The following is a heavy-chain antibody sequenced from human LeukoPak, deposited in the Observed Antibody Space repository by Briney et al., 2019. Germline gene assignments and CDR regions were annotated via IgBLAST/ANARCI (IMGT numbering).Heavy chain of an antibody. Sequence: ASVKVSCKASGYTFTGYYMHWVRQAPGQGLEWMGWINPNSGGTNYAQKFQGRVTMTRDTSISTAYMELSRLRSDDTAVYYCARDDGPRRRDYYGMDVWGQGTTVTVSS. CDR2: INPNSGGT. J-gene: IGHJ6*02. CDR3: ARDDGPRRRDYYGMDV. V-gene: IGHV1-2*02. CDR1: GYTFTGYY.